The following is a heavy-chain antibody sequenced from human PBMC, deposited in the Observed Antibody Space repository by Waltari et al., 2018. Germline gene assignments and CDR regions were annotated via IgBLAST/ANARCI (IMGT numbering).Heavy chain of an antibody. J-gene: IGHJ4*02. V-gene: IGHV1-2*07. CDR1: GYIFINYY. CDR3: VRDRTTVAARPGDY. D-gene: IGHD6-6*01. Sequence: QVVLVQSGAEVKKPGASVKVSCKASGYIFINYYLHWVRQAPGQGPEWMGWVNPDTGNANYAHKFRGRVTMTRDTSSNTAFMDLSDLKSDDTAVYYCVRDRTTVAARPGDYWGQGTLVTVSS. CDR2: VNPDTGNA.